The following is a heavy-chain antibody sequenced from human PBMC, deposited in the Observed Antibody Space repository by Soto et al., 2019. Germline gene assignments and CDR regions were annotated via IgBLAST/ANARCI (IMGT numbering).Heavy chain of an antibody. Sequence: ASVKVSCKASGGTFSSYAISWVRQAPGQGHEWMGGIIPIFGTANYAQKFQGRVTITADKSTSTAYMELSSLRSEDTAVYYCAIRAGSYYDFDYWGQGXLVTVSS. V-gene: IGHV1-69*06. J-gene: IGHJ4*02. D-gene: IGHD3-10*01. CDR1: GGTFSSYA. CDR2: IIPIFGTA. CDR3: AIRAGSYYDFDY.